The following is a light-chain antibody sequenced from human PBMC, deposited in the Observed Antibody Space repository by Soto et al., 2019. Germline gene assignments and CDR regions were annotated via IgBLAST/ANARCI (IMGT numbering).Light chain of an antibody. CDR2: GSS. V-gene: IGKV3-20*01. CDR3: QQDGSSPLYT. Sequence: EIVLTQSPGTLSLSPGERATLSCRASQSVSSSYLAWYQQKPGQAPRLLTYGSSSRATGIPDRFSGSGSGTDFTLTISRLEPEDFAVYYCQQDGSSPLYTFGQGTKLEIK. J-gene: IGKJ2*01. CDR1: QSVSSSY.